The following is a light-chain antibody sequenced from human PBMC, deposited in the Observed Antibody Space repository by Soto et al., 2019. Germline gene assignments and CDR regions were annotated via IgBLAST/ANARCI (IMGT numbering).Light chain of an antibody. Sequence: QAVVTQPPSSSASPGESARLTCTLPSDINVGSYNIYWYQQKPGSPPRYLLYYYSDSDKGQGSGVPSRFSGSKDASANTGILLISGLQSEDEADYYCMIWPSNARAVFGGGTKVTVL. CDR1: SDINVGSYN. CDR3: MIWPSNARAV. J-gene: IGLJ2*01. V-gene: IGLV5-37*01. CDR2: YYSDSDK.